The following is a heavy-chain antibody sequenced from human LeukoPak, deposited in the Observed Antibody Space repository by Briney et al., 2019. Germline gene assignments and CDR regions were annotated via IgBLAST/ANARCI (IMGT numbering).Heavy chain of an antibody. D-gene: IGHD6-13*01. CDR1: GFTFSGYW. CDR3: ARDWQWQQLDGDAFDI. Sequence: GGSLRLSCAASGFTFSGYWMSWVRQAPGKGLEWVANIKQDGSEKYYVESVKGRFTISRDNAKNSLFLQMNSLRAEDTAVYYCARDWQWQQLDGDAFDIWGQGTMVTVSS. V-gene: IGHV3-7*04. J-gene: IGHJ3*02. CDR2: IKQDGSEK.